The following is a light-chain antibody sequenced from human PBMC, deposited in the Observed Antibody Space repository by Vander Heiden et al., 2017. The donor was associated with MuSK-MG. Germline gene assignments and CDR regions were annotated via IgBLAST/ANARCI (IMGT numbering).Light chain of an antibody. J-gene: IGKJ1*01. CDR3: QQYGSSPRT. CDR2: GAS. V-gene: IGKV3-20*01. CDR1: QSVSSNY. Sequence: ELVLTQSPGTLSLSPGESATLSCRASQSVSSNYLAWYQQKPGQAPRLLIYGASTRATGIPDRFSGGGSGTDFTLTISGLEPEDFAVYYCQQYGSSPRTFGQGTKVEIK.